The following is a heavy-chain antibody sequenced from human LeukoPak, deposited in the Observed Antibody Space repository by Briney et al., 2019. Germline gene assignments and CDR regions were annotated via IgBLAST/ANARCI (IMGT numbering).Heavy chain of an antibody. CDR2: INHSGST. CDR3: APTPYYYGSGSPP. Sequence: PSETLSLTCTVSGGSISNGDHYWSWIRQPPGKGLEWIGEINHSGSTSYNPSLKSRVTISVDTSKNQFSLKLSSVTAADTVVYYCAPTPYYYGSGSPPWGQGTLVTVSS. D-gene: IGHD3-10*01. CDR1: GGSISNGDHY. V-gene: IGHV4-34*01. J-gene: IGHJ5*02.